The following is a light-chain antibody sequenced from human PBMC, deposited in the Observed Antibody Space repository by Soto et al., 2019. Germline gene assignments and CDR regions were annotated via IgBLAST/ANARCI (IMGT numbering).Light chain of an antibody. CDR1: QSVSSY. J-gene: IGKJ5*01. CDR2: DAS. Sequence: EIVFTQSPATLSLSPGERATLSCRASQSVSSYLAWYQQKPGQAPRLLIYDASNRATGIPARFSGSGSGTDFTLTISRLEPEDFAVYYCQQYGSSPLTFGQGTRLEIK. CDR3: QQYGSSPLT. V-gene: IGKV3-20*01.